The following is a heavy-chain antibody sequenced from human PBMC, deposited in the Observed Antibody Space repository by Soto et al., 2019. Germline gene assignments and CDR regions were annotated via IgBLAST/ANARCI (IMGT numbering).Heavy chain of an antibody. D-gene: IGHD3-10*01. CDR1: GFTFSSYA. Sequence: EVQLLESGGGLVQPGGSLRLSCAASGFTFSSYAMSWVRQAPGKGLEWVSAISGSGGSTYYADSVKGRFTISRDNTKNTLYLQMNSLRSEDTAVYYCAKELWLGELSRFAAYMDVWGKGTTVTVSS. CDR2: ISGSGGST. CDR3: AKELWLGELSRFAAYMDV. J-gene: IGHJ6*03. V-gene: IGHV3-23*01.